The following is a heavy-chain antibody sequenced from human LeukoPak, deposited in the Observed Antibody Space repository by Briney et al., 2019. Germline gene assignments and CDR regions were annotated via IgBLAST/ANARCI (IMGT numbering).Heavy chain of an antibody. Sequence: SETLSLTCTVSGDSISNYYWSWIRQSPGKELEWIGYMYNRGSTIYNPSLKSRVTISTDTSKNQFSLRLTSVAAADTAVYYGARAEKAVTGTLDSWGQGTLITVSS. CDR3: ARAEKAVTGTLDS. J-gene: IGHJ4*02. D-gene: IGHD6-19*01. CDR1: GDSISNYY. V-gene: IGHV4-59*01. CDR2: MYNRGST.